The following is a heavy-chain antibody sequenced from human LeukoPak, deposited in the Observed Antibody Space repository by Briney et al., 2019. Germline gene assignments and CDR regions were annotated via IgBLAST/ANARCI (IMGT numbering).Heavy chain of an antibody. J-gene: IGHJ4*02. D-gene: IGHD4-23*01. V-gene: IGHV4-38-2*02. CDR2: IYHSGST. Sequence: PSETLSLTCSVSGYSIRSGYYWGWVRQPPGKGLEWIGSIYHSGSTYYNPSLKSRVIISVDTSKNQFSLKLSSVTAADTAVYYCAKILDGGNSPRVGLEYWGQGTLVTVSS. CDR1: GYSIRSGYY. CDR3: AKILDGGNSPRVGLEY.